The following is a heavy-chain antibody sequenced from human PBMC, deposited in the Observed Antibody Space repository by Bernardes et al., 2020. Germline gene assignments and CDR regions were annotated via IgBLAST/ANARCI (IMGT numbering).Heavy chain of an antibody. CDR2: IGTAGDT. CDR3: ARVLGYCSGGSCYDYGMDV. Sequence: GGSLRLSCAASGFTFSSYAMHWVRQAPGKGLEWVASIGTAGDTYYPGSEKGRFTISRVNAKNSLYLQMNSLRAGNTAVYYCARVLGYCSGGSCYDYGMDVWGKGTTVTVSS. J-gene: IGHJ6*04. D-gene: IGHD2-15*01. CDR1: GFTFSSYA. V-gene: IGHV3-13*01.